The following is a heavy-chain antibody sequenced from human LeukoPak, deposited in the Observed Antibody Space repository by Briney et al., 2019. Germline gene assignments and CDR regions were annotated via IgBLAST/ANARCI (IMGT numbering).Heavy chain of an antibody. V-gene: IGHV3-30-3*01. CDR3: ARHLRRDGYNYYFDY. CDR2: ISYDGSSK. CDR1: GFSFSTYA. Sequence: PGGSLRLSCAASGFSFSTYAMHWVRQAPGKGLEWVAVISYDGSSKYYADSVKGRFTISRDNSKNTMYLQMNSLRAEDTAVYYCARHLRRDGYNYYFDYWGQGTLVTVSS. D-gene: IGHD5-24*01. J-gene: IGHJ4*02.